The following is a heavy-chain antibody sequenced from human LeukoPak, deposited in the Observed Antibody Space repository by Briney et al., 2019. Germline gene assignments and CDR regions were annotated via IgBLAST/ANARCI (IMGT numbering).Heavy chain of an antibody. J-gene: IGHJ4*02. CDR1: GFTFSSYW. D-gene: IGHD1-26*01. Sequence: GGSLRLSCAASGFTFSSYWMSWVRQAPGKGLEWVANRKQDGSEKYYVDSVKGRFTISRDNAKNSLYLQMNSLRAEDTAVYYCARVGGSYYFDYWGQGTLVTVSS. CDR3: ARVGGSYYFDY. V-gene: IGHV3-7*01. CDR2: RKQDGSEK.